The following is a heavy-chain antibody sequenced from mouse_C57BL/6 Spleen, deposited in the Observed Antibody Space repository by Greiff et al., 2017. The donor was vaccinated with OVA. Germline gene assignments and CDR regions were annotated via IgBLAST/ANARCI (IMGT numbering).Heavy chain of an antibody. J-gene: IGHJ4*01. CDR1: GFSLTSYG. CDR3: ARIPIYYDYDKYAMDY. CDR2: IWSGGST. D-gene: IGHD2-4*01. V-gene: IGHV2-2*02. Sequence: QVQLKESGPGLVQPSQSLSITCTVSGFSLTSYGVHWVRQSPGKGLEWLGVIWSGGSTDYNAALISRLSISTDNSKSQVFYKMNRLQANDTAIYYCARIPIYYDYDKYAMDYWGQGTSVTVSS.